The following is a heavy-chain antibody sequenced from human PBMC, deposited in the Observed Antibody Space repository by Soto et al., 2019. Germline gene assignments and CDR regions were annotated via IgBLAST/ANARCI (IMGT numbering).Heavy chain of an antibody. Sequence: GGSMGLSCAACGFTFSSYAMSWVRQAPGKGLEWVSAISGSGGSTYYADSVKGRFAISRDNSKNTLYLQMNSLRAEDTAVYYCAKYTMVREIDYWGQGTLVTVSS. CDR2: ISGSGGST. CDR1: GFTFSSYA. V-gene: IGHV3-23*01. J-gene: IGHJ4*02. CDR3: AKYTMVREIDY. D-gene: IGHD3-10*01.